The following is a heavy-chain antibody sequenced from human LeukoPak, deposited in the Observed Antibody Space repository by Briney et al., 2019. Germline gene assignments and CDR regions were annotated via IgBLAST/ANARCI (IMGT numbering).Heavy chain of an antibody. D-gene: IGHD2-2*01. V-gene: IGHV3-23*01. Sequence: GGSLRLSCAASGFTFSSYAMSWVRRAPGKGLGWVSHVRPGDGPTTYAESVKGRFAISRDNSKNTVSLQMNSLRVEDTAVYYCTRDHITSWQIDFWGQGTMVTVSS. CDR1: GFTFSSYA. CDR3: TRDHITSWQIDF. CDR2: VRPGDGPT. J-gene: IGHJ4*02.